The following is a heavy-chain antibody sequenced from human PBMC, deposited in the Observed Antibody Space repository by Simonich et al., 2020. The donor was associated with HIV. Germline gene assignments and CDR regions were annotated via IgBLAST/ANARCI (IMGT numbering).Heavy chain of an antibody. D-gene: IGHD2-15*01. CDR1: GYSFTSYW. CDR2: INPGDSDT. V-gene: IGHV5-51*01. J-gene: IGHJ4*02. CDR3: ARQNILVAAKEGGNYFFDY. Sequence: EVQLVQSGAEVKKPGESLKISCKGSGYSFTSYWIGWVRQMPGKGLEWMGIINPGDSDTRDSPSFQGQVTISADKAMSTAYLQWSSLKASDTAMYYCARQNILVAAKEGGNYFFDYWGQGTLVTVSS.